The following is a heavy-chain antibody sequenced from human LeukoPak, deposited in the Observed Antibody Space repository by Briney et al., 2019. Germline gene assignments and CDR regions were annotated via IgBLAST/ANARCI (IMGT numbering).Heavy chain of an antibody. Sequence: SETLSLTCTVSGGSISSYYWSWIRQPPGKGLEWIGYIYYSGSTNCNPSLKSRVTISVDTSKNQFSLKLSSVTAADTAVYYCARELGWYWFDPWGQGTLVTVSS. D-gene: IGHD6-19*01. V-gene: IGHV4-59*12. CDR1: GGSISSYY. CDR2: IYYSGST. CDR3: ARELGWYWFDP. J-gene: IGHJ5*02.